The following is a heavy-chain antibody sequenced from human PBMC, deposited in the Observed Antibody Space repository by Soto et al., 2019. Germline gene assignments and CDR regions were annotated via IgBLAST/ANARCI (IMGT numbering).Heavy chain of an antibody. D-gene: IGHD1-26*01. V-gene: IGHV3-66*01. J-gene: IGHJ4*02. Sequence: EVQLVESGGGLVQPGGSLRLSCAASGFTFSSYEMNWVRQAPGKGLEWVSVIYKGGGTFYADSVKGRFTISRDNSKNTVFLQMNSLRAEDTAVYYCASTRDSGTSYYFDYWGQGTLVTVSS. CDR2: IYKGGGT. CDR1: GFTFSSYE. CDR3: ASTRDSGTSYYFDY.